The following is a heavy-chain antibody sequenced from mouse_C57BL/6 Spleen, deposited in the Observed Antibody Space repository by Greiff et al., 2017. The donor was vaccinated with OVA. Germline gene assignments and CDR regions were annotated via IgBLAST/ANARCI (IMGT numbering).Heavy chain of an antibody. CDR2: IRNKANGYTT. D-gene: IGHD1-1*01. CDR1: GFTFTDYY. V-gene: IGHV7-3*01. Sequence: EVQLQESGGGLVQPGGSLSLSCAASGFTFTDYYMSWVRQPPGKALEWLGFIRNKANGYTTEYSASVKGRFTISRDNSQSILYLQMNALRAEDSATYYCARRGSRHWYFDVWGTGTTVTVSS. J-gene: IGHJ1*03. CDR3: ARRGSRHWYFDV.